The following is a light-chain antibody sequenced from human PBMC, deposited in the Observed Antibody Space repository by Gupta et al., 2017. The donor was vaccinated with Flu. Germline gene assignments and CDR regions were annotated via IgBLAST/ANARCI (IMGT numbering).Light chain of an antibody. CDR1: SLVSSDGITY. J-gene: IGKJ1*01. CDR3: RLCTHWDPVWT. CDR2: KVS. Sequence: SLVSSDGITYLNWFQQRPGQSQRRLFYKVSKRESGVPDRFSGSGSVTGFTLKISRAEAEDVGFYYYRLCTHWDPVWTLGQGTTV. V-gene: IGKV2-30*01.